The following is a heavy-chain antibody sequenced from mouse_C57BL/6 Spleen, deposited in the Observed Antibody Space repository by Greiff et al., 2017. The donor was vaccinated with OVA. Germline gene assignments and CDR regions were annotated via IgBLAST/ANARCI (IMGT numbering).Heavy chain of an antibody. D-gene: IGHD1-1*01. CDR2: IDPANGNT. V-gene: IGHV14-3*01. CDR3: ARSYGSSYLYWYFDV. J-gene: IGHJ1*03. Sequence: VQLQQSVAELVRPGASVKLSCTASGFNIKNTYMHWVKQRPEQGLEWIGRIDPANGNTKYAPQFQGKATITADTSSKTAYLQLSSLTSEDTAIYYCARSYGSSYLYWYFDVWGTGTTVTVSS. CDR1: GFNIKNTY.